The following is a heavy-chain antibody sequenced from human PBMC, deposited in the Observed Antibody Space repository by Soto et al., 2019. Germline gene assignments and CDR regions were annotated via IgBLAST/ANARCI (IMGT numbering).Heavy chain of an antibody. Sequence: ASVKVSCKASGYSFTGYSMHWVRQAPGQGLEWMGRINPNGGSTSYAQKFQGWVTMIRDTSTSTVYMELSSLRSDDTAVYYCARDTSAPDYWGQGTPVTVSS. J-gene: IGHJ4*02. CDR3: ARDTSAPDY. V-gene: IGHV1-46*01. CDR2: INPNGGST. CDR1: GYSFTGYS.